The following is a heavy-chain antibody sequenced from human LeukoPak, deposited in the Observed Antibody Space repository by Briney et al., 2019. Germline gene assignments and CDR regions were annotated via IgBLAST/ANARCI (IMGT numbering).Heavy chain of an antibody. Sequence: SETLSLTCTVSGGSISSYYWSWIRQPPGKGLGWIGYIYYSGSTNYNPSLKSRVTISVDTSKNQFSLKLSSVTAADTAVYYCARGDPVVTGWYFDLWGRGTLVTVSS. CDR1: GGSISSYY. D-gene: IGHD4-23*01. J-gene: IGHJ2*01. V-gene: IGHV4-59*01. CDR3: ARGDPVVTGWYFDL. CDR2: IYYSGST.